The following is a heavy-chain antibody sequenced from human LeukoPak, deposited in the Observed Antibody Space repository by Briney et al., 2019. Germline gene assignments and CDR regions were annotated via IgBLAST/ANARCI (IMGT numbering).Heavy chain of an antibody. CDR1: GYSFTSYW. Sequence: GESLKISCKGSGYSFTSYWICGVRQMRGKGLGWMGIIYPGDSDTRYSPSFNGQVPISDEKSISTAYLQWSSLKASDTAMYYCARVGPDYGDYYYYGMDVWGQGTTVTVSS. D-gene: IGHD4-17*01. CDR3: ARVGPDYGDYYYYGMDV. J-gene: IGHJ6*02. V-gene: IGHV5-51*01. CDR2: IYPGDSDT.